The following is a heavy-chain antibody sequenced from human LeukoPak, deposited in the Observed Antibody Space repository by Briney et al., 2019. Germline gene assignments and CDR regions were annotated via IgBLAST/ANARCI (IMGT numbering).Heavy chain of an antibody. Sequence: ASVKVSCTASGYTFTNYFVYWVRQAPGQGLEWIGIINPTSVGREYAQKFQGRITMTRDTSTSTVYMELNSLRSDDTAVYYCARMGRGDQDWYFDLWGRGTLITVSS. CDR3: ARMGRGDQDWYFDL. V-gene: IGHV1-46*01. CDR2: INPTSVGR. CDR1: GYTFTNYF. J-gene: IGHJ2*01. D-gene: IGHD4-17*01.